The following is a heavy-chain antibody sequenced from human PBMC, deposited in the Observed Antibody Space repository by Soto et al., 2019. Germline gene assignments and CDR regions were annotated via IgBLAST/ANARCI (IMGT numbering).Heavy chain of an antibody. CDR1: GYTFTSYA. D-gene: IGHD2-2*01. Sequence: ASVKVSCKASGYTFTSYAMHWVRQAPGQRLEWMGWINAGNGNTKYSQKFQGRVTITRDTSASTAYMELSSLRSEDTAVYYCARDEDGPVVYQLLGDIRKRGNRFDSWGQGTLVPVSS. CDR2: INAGNGNT. CDR3: ARDEDGPVVYQLLGDIRKRGNRFDS. V-gene: IGHV1-3*01. J-gene: IGHJ5*01.